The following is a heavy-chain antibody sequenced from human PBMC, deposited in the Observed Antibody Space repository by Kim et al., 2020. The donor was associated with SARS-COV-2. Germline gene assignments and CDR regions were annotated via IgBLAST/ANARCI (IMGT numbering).Heavy chain of an antibody. V-gene: IGHV4-31*02. CDR3: ASYRWFGESGPSDYYGMDV. Sequence: SRVTISVDTSKNQFSLKLSSVTAADTAVYYCASYRWFGESGPSDYYGMDVWGQGTTVTVSS. D-gene: IGHD3-10*01. J-gene: IGHJ6*02.